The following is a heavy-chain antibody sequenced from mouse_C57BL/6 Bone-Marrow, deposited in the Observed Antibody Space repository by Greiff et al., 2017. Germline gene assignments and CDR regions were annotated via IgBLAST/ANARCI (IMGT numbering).Heavy chain of an antibody. CDR3: TRDGGFAY. V-gene: IGHV14-4*01. Sequence: VHVKQSGAELVRPGASVKLSCTASGFNIKDDYMHWVKQRPEQGLEWIGWIDPENGDTEYASKFQGKATITADTSSNTAYLQLSSLTSEDTAVYYCTRDGGFAYWGQGTLVTVSA. CDR1: GFNIKDDY. J-gene: IGHJ3*01. CDR2: IDPENGDT. D-gene: IGHD3-3*01.